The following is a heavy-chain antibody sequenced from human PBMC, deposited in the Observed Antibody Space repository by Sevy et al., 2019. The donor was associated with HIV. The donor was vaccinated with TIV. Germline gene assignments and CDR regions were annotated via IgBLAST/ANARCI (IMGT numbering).Heavy chain of an antibody. CDR3: ARVQRGGVPDY. CDR1: GYTFTDHY. V-gene: IGHV1-2*02. J-gene: IGHJ4*02. CDR2: INPESGDT. D-gene: IGHD3-10*01. Sequence: ASVKVSCTSSGYTFTDHYLHWVRQAPGQGLEWMGWINPESGDTKYREKFQARVTMTRDTSISTAYMDLNTLRSDDTAVYFCARVQRGGVPDYRGQGTLVTVSS.